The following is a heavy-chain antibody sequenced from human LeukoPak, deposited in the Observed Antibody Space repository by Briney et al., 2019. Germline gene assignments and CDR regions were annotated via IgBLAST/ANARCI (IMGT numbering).Heavy chain of an antibody. V-gene: IGHV3-33*01. J-gene: IGHJ4*02. CDR2: IWYDGSNK. D-gene: IGHD2/OR15-2a*01. CDR3: ARDVKALRYYFDY. Sequence: GRSQRLSCAASGFTFSSYGMHWVRQAPDKGLEWVAVIWYDGSNKYYADSVKGRFTISRDNSKNTLYLQMNSLRAEDTAVYYCARDVKALRYYFDYWGQGTLVTVSS. CDR1: GFTFSSYG.